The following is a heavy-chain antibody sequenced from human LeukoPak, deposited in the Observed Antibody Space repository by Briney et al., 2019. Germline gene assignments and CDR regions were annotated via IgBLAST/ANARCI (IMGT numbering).Heavy chain of an antibody. D-gene: IGHD3-22*01. Sequence: GGSLRLSCAASGFTVSSNYMSWVRQAPGRGLEWVSVIYSGGSTYYADSVKGRFTISRDNSKNTLYLQMNSLRAEDTAVYYCANVGSSGYSDYWGQGTLVTVSS. CDR1: GFTVSSNY. J-gene: IGHJ4*02. V-gene: IGHV3-53*01. CDR2: IYSGGST. CDR3: ANVGSSGYSDY.